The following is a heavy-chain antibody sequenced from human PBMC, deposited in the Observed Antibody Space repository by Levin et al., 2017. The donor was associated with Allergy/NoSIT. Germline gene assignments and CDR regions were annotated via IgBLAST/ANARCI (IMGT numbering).Heavy chain of an antibody. CDR3: ARKGDTYDSSSYVDF. Sequence: GESLKISCAASGFTFSDFWMSWVRQAPGKGLEWVAIIKRDGTEKYYVDSVRGRFTISRDNDENSLFLQMNSLRAEDTAVYYCARKGDTYDSSSYVDFWGQGNLVTVSS. CDR1: GFTFSDFW. D-gene: IGHD3-22*01. V-gene: IGHV3-7*01. CDR2: IKRDGTEK. J-gene: IGHJ4*02.